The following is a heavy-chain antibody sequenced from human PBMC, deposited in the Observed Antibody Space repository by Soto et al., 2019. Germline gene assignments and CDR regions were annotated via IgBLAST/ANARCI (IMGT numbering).Heavy chain of an antibody. CDR3: ARSVAVPGAHIDY. J-gene: IGHJ4*02. V-gene: IGHV4-59*01. D-gene: IGHD6-19*01. CDR1: GGSISSYY. Sequence: SETLSLTCTVSGGSISSYYWSWIRQPPGKGLEWIGHVSYSGSANYNPSLRSRVSISVDTSKNEFSLRLSSVTAADTAVYFCARSVAVPGAHIDYWGQGTQVTVSS. CDR2: VSYSGSA.